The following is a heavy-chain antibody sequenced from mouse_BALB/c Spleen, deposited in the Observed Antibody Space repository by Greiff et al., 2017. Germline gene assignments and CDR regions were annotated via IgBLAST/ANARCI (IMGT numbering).Heavy chain of an antibody. V-gene: IGHV5-9-4*01. CDR2: ISSGGSYT. CDR1: GFTFSSYA. J-gene: IGHJ1*01. CDR3: ARSGITTVGYFDV. D-gene: IGHD1-1*01. Sequence: EVKLVESGGGLVKPGGSLKLSCAASGFTFSSYAMSWVRQSPEKRLEWVAEISSGGSYTYYPDTVTGRFTISRDNAKNTLYLEMSSLRSEDTAMYYCARSGITTVGYFDVWGAGTTVTVSS.